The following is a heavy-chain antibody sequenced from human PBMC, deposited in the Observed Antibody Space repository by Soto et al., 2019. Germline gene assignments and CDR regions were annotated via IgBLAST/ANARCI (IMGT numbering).Heavy chain of an antibody. CDR1: SDSINSGYYY. D-gene: IGHD3-10*01. J-gene: IGHJ6*02. CDR3: ARERRITMVRGVIHYYYGLDV. CDR2: IYYSGST. V-gene: IGHV4-30-4*01. Sequence: SETLSLTCSVSSDSINSGYYYWSWIRQAPGKGQEWIGYIYYSGSTYYNPSLKSRVTISVDTSKNQFSLKLSSVTAADTALYYCARERRITMVRGVIHYYYGLDVWGQGTTVTVSS.